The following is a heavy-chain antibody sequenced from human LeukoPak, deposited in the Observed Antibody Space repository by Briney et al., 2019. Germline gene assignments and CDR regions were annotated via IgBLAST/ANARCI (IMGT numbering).Heavy chain of an antibody. CDR1: GFTFSSYA. Sequence: PGGSLRLSCAASGFTFSSYAMSWVRQAPGKGLEWVAVIWYDGSNNYYADSVKGRLTISRDNSKNTMELQMNSLRAEDTAVYYCARGPSFDYWGQGTLVTVSS. V-gene: IGHV3-33*08. CDR3: ARGPSFDY. D-gene: IGHD3-10*01. J-gene: IGHJ4*02. CDR2: IWYDGSNN.